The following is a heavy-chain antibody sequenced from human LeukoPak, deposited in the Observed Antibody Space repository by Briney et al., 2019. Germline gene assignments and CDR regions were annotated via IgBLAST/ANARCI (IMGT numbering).Heavy chain of an antibody. D-gene: IGHD4-17*01. CDR3: ASERDYGASNAFDM. Sequence: PGGSLRLSCAASGFTFSSYNMNWVRQAPGKGLEWVAFIRYDGSSNYYADSVKGRFTISRDNSKNTLYLQMNSLRPEDTAVYYCASERDYGASNAFDMWGRGTMVTVSS. CDR2: IRYDGSSN. CDR1: GFTFSSYN. V-gene: IGHV3-30*02. J-gene: IGHJ3*02.